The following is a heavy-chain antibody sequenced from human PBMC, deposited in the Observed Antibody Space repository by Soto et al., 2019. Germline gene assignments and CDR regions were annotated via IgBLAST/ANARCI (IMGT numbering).Heavy chain of an antibody. CDR3: ASSPPGDYYDSSGYQTGYYYGMDV. V-gene: IGHV1-69*13. J-gene: IGHJ6*02. D-gene: IGHD3-22*01. CDR1: GGTFSSYA. CDR2: IIPIFGTS. Sequence: SVKVSCKASGGTFSSYAISWVRQAPGQGLEWMGGIIPIFGTSNYAQKFQGRVTITADESTSTAYMELSSLRSEDTAVYYCASSPPGDYYDSSGYQTGYYYGMDVWGQGTTVTVPS.